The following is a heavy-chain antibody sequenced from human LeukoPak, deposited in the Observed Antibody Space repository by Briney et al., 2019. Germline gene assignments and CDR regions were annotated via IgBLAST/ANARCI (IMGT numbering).Heavy chain of an antibody. V-gene: IGHV3-23*01. CDR2: ISGSGGST. J-gene: IGHJ4*02. D-gene: IGHD1-14*01. CDR3: AKLHNLNCDY. CDR1: GFTFSDYA. Sequence: GALRLFCAASGFTFSDYAMGWVRQAPGEGLEWVSTISGSGGSTYYADSVKGRFTISRDSSKNTLYLQMNNLRPEDTAVYYCAKLHNLNCDYWGLGTLVTVSS.